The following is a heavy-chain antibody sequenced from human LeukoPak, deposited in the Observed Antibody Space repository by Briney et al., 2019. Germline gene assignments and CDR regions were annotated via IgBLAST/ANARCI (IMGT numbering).Heavy chain of an antibody. CDR3: VSNYRGTIAAPFDY. D-gene: IGHD6-13*01. CDR2: ISGSGGNT. Sequence: SGGSLRLSCAGSGFTFKNYVMTWVRQAPGKGLEWVSDISGSGGNTYYADSVRGRFTTSRDNSQNTLYLQMNSLGADDTAVYYCVSNYRGTIAAPFDYWGQGSLVTVSS. J-gene: IGHJ4*02. CDR1: GFTFKNYV. V-gene: IGHV3-23*01.